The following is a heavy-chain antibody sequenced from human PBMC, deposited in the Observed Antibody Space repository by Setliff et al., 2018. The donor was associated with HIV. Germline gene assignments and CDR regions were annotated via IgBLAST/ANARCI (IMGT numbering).Heavy chain of an antibody. CDR1: GGSVNSGNYH. D-gene: IGHD6-19*01. CDR2: IYTSGSP. CDR3: ARWVYNSAWSLDY. V-gene: IGHV4-61*09. J-gene: IGHJ4*02. Sequence: TLSLTCSVSGGSVNSGNYHWAWIRQPAGKGLEWIAHIYTSGSPHYKSSLTSRLTISLDTSRNQFSLKLTSVTAADSATYYCARWVYNSAWSLDYWGQGTLVTVSS.